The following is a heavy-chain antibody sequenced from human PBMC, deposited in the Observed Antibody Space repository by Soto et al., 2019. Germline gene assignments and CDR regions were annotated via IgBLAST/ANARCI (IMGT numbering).Heavy chain of an antibody. CDR3: ARPFFLGPPFFSGDY. CDR1: GGSISRSSYD. J-gene: IGHJ4*02. V-gene: IGHV4-39*01. Sequence: SDTPSLTGTVSGGSISRSSYDWGWIRQPPGKGLEWIGSIYYSGSTYYNPSLKSRVTISVDTSKNQFSLKLSSVTAADTAVYYCARPFFLGPPFFSGDYWGQGTLVTVSS. CDR2: IYYSGST. D-gene: IGHD1-26*01.